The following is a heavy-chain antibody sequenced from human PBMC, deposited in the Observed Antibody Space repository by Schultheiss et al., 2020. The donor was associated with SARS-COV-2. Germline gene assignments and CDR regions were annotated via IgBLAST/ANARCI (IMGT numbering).Heavy chain of an antibody. V-gene: IGHV4-59*01. CDR1: GGSISSYY. CDR3: ARGDDYYDSSGRFDY. D-gene: IGHD3-22*01. Sequence: SQTLSLTCTVSGGSISSYYWSWIRQPPGKGLEWIGYIYYSGSTNYNPSLKSRVTISVDTSKNQFSLKLSSVTAADTAVYYCARGDDYYDSSGRFDYWGQGTLVTVSS. J-gene: IGHJ4*02. CDR2: IYYSGST.